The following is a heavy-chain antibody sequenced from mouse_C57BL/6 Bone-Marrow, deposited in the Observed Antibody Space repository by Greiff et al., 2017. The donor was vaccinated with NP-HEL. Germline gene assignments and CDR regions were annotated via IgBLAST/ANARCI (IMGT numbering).Heavy chain of an antibody. V-gene: IGHV5-4*01. CDR2: ISDGGSYT. D-gene: IGHD2-10*01. CDR1: GFTFSSYA. CDR3: ARDSFYGNGSDF. J-gene: IGHJ2*01. Sequence: EVQRVESGGGLVKPGGSLKLSCAASGFTFSSYAMSWVRQTPEKRLEWVATISDGGSYTYYPDNVQGRFTFSRDNAKNNLYLQMSHLKSEDTAMYYCARDSFYGNGSDFWGQGTTLTVPS.